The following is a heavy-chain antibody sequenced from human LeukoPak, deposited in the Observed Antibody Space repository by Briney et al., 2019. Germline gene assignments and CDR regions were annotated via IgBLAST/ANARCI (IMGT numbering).Heavy chain of an antibody. D-gene: IGHD3-10*01. Sequence: GESLKISCKGSEYSFTNYWIGWVRQMPGKGLEWMGIIYPGDSDTRYSPSFQGQVTISADKSISTAYLQWSSLKASDTAMYFCATYAGSYSKYFQHWGHGTLVTVSS. CDR3: ATYAGSYSKYFQH. CDR1: EYSFTNYW. V-gene: IGHV5-51*01. J-gene: IGHJ1*01. CDR2: IYPGDSDT.